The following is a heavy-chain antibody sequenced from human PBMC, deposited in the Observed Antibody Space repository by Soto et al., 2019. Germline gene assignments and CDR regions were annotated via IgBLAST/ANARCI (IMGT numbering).Heavy chain of an antibody. V-gene: IGHV3-21*04. D-gene: IGHD3-3*01. Sequence: PGGSLRLSCAASGFTFTRYSMNWVRQAPGKGLEWVSSISSTTNYIYYGDSMKGQVTISADKSISSAYLQWSSLRASDTAMYYCARGGVSTRTFDYWGQGTPVTVSS. CDR2: ISSTTNYI. CDR3: ARGGVSTRTFDY. CDR1: GFTFTRYS. J-gene: IGHJ4*02.